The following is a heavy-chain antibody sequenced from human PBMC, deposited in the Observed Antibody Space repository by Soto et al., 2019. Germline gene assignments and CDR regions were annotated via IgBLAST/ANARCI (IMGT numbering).Heavy chain of an antibody. CDR1: GFTFSSYW. CDR3: ARVVDDFWSGYYYYYYMDV. D-gene: IGHD3-3*01. CDR2: INSDGSST. V-gene: IGHV3-74*01. J-gene: IGHJ6*03. Sequence: GGSLRLSCAASGFTFSSYWMHWVRQAPGKGLVWVSRINSDGSSTSYADSVKGRFTISRDNAKNTLYLQMNSLRAEDTAVYYCARVVDDFWSGYYYYYYMDVWGKGTTVTVSS.